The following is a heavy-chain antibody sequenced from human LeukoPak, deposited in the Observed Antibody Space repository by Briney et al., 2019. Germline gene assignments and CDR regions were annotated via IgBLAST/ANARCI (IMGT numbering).Heavy chain of an antibody. D-gene: IGHD3-22*01. J-gene: IGHJ4*02. V-gene: IGHV1-69*01. CDR2: IIPIVGTG. CDR1: GGTFSNYA. CDR3: ARTYYYDSSGYAARY. Sequence: ASVKVSCKASGGTFSNYAISWVRQAPGQGLEWMGGIIPIVGTGNYAQKFHGRVTITADESTSTAYMELSSLRSEDTAVYYCARTYYYDSSGYAARYWGQGTLVTVSS.